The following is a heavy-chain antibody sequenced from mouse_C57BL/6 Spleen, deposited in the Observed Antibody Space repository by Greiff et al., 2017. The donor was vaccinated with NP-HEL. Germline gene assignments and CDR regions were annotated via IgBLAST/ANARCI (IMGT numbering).Heavy chain of an antibody. V-gene: IGHV6-3*01. Sequence: EVKLVESGGGLVQPGGSMKLSCVASGFTFSNYWMNWVRQSPEKGLEWVAQIRLKSDNYATHYAESVKGRFTISRDDSKSSVYLQMNNLRAEDTGIYYCTGHYGSSYFAYWGQGTLVTVSA. CDR1: GFTFSNYW. J-gene: IGHJ3*01. CDR3: TGHYGSSYFAY. CDR2: IRLKSDNYAT. D-gene: IGHD1-1*01.